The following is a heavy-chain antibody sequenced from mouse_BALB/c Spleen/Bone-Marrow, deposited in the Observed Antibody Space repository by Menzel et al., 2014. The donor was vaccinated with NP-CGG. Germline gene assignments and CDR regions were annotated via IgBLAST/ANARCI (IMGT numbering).Heavy chain of an antibody. J-gene: IGHJ2*03. V-gene: IGHV5-6-3*01. CDR2: INSNGGST. CDR1: GFTFSSYG. Sequence: EVQLVESGGGLVQPGGSLKLSCAASGFTFSSYGMSRVRQTPDKRLELVATINSNGGSTYYPDSVKGRFTISRDNAKNTLYLQMSSLKSEDTAMYYCARVWYFDYWGQGTSLTVSS. CDR3: ARVWYFDY.